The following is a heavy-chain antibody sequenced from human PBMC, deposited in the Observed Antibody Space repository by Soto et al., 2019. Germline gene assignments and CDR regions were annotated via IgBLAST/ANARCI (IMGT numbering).Heavy chain of an antibody. V-gene: IGHV3-23*01. CDR1: GFTLSSYA. Sequence: GGSLRLSCAASGFTLSSYAMGWVRQAPGKGLEWVSAISGSDNSTYYADSVKGRFTISRDNSKNTLYLQMSSLRADDTAVYYCAPMGVWGQGSTVTVSS. CDR3: APMGV. J-gene: IGHJ6*02. CDR2: ISGSDNST.